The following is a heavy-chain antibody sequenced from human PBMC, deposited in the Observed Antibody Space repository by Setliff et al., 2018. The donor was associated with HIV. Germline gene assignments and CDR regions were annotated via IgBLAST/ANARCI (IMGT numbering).Heavy chain of an antibody. V-gene: IGHV1-18*01. D-gene: IGHD5-12*01. CDR3: ARTSGDAYNYEGAFDV. CDR2: ISGHNGGT. J-gene: IGHJ3*01. CDR1: GYTFSLYS. Sequence: ASVKVSCKTSGYTFSLYSIAWVRQAPGQGLEWMGWISGHNGGTDYDQKLQGRVTMTIDPSTNTAYMELRSLTSGDTAVYFCARTSGDAYNYEGAFDVWGQGTLVTVSS.